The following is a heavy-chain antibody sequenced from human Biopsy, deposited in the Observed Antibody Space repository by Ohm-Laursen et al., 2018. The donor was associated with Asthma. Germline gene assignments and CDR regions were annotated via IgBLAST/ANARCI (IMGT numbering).Heavy chain of an antibody. Sequence: SETLSLTCVVYGGSFSNYYWTWIRQPPGKGLEWIGEINHRGSTNYNPSLKSRVTISIDASKSQFSLKLTSVTAADTAVYYCARGVDRVTGLLDHFDSWGQGTLVTVSS. CDR2: INHRGST. J-gene: IGHJ4*02. CDR1: GGSFSNYY. V-gene: IGHV4-34*01. D-gene: IGHD2-21*02. CDR3: ARGVDRVTGLLDHFDS.